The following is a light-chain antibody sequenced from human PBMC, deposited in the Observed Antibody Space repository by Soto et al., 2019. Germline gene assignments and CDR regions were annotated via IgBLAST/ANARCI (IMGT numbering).Light chain of an antibody. Sequence: IHMTHAPAILSASVLYRVTITFRSSQTITNWMAWYQQKPGKAPRLLIYDASSLESWVPSRFIGSGSGTEFTLTISSLQSEDFATYYCQQYKSFWTFGQGTKVDIK. CDR2: DAS. V-gene: IGKV1-5*01. CDR1: QTITNW. J-gene: IGKJ1*01. CDR3: QQYKSFWT.